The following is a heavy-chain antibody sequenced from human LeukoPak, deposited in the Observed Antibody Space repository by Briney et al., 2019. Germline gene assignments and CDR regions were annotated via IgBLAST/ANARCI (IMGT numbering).Heavy chain of an antibody. CDR3: ARERGYSYGYDYYYMDV. Sequence: ASVKVSCKASGYTFTSYGISWVRQAPGQGLEWMGWISAYNGNTNYAQKLQGRVTMTTDTSTSTAYMELMSLRSDDTAVYYCARERGYSYGYDYYYMDVWGKGTTVTVSS. CDR2: ISAYNGNT. J-gene: IGHJ6*03. D-gene: IGHD5-18*01. V-gene: IGHV1-18*01. CDR1: GYTFTSYG.